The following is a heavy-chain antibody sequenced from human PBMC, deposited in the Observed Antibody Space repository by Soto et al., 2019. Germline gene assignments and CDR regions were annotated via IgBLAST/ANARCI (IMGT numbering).Heavy chain of an antibody. CDR1: GFSLSTSGVG. Sequence: SGPTLVKPTQTLTLTCTFSGFSLSTSGVGVGWIRQPPGKALEWLALIYWDDDKRYSPSLKSRLTITKDTSKNQVVLTMTNMDPVETATYYCAHTTTEIYDYIWGSYYLLLAFDIWGQGTMVTVSS. CDR2: IYWDDDK. J-gene: IGHJ3*02. V-gene: IGHV2-5*02. CDR3: AHTTTEIYDYIWGSYYLLLAFDI. D-gene: IGHD3-16*01.